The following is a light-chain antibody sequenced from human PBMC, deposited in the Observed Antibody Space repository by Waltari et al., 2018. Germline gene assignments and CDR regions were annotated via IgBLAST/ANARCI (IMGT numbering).Light chain of an antibody. V-gene: IGLV1-40*01. CDR1: RSNTGARSD. J-gene: IGLJ2*01. CDR3: QSYDSSLRGSL. Sequence: QSGLTQPPSVSGAPGQRGTIPCTVSRSNTGARSDVHWYQVLPGKAPKLLIYGNNNRPSGVADRFSGSKSGTSASLAITELQAEDEADYYCQSYDSSLRGSLFGGGTKLTVL. CDR2: GNN.